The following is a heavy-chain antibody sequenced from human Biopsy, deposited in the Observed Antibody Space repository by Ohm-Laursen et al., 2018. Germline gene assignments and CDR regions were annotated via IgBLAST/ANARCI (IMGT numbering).Heavy chain of an antibody. V-gene: IGHV4-59*01. Sequence: GTLCLTWTVSGGSISSDYWSWIRQTPGKGLEWIGYIYYSGSTNYNPSLKSRVTISVDTSKNQFSLRLNSVTAADTAVYYCARATNSTGWPYYYFYGMDVWGQGTTVTVSS. D-gene: IGHD2/OR15-2a*01. CDR3: ARATNSTGWPYYYFYGMDV. CDR2: IYYSGST. CDR1: GGSISSDY. J-gene: IGHJ6*02.